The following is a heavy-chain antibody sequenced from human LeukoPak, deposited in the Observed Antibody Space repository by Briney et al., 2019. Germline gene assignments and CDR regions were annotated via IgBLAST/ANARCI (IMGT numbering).Heavy chain of an antibody. Sequence: PSETLSLTCAVYGGSFSGYYWSWIRQPPGKGLEWIGEINHSGSTNYNPSLKSRVTISVDTSKNQFSLKLSSETAADTAVYYCARGKRYAEYFQHWGQGTLVTVSS. D-gene: IGHD3-16*02. V-gene: IGHV4-34*01. CDR2: INHSGST. CDR3: ARGKRYAEYFQH. CDR1: GGSFSGYY. J-gene: IGHJ1*01.